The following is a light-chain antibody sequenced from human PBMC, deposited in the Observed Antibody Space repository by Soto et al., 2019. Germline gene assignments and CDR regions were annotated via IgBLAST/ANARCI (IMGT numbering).Light chain of an antibody. CDR3: CSYTGSSPYVV. CDR1: TSDIGAYNH. V-gene: IGLV2-14*03. J-gene: IGLJ2*01. CDR2: DVS. Sequence: QSALTQPASVSGSPGQSITISCTGTTSDIGAYNHVSWYQQHPGKAPKLMIYDVSNRPSGVSNRFSGSKSGNTASLTISGRQDEDEADYYCCSYTGSSPYVVFGGGTKLTVL.